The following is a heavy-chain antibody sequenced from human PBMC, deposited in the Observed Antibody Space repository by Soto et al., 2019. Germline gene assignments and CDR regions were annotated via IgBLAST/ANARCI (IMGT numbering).Heavy chain of an antibody. D-gene: IGHD5-18*01. Sequence: QVQLQESGPGLVKPSGTVSLTCGVSGGSIRSNKWWRWVRQPLGKGLEWIGEIYHSGSTTYNPSLKRRVTISLDKSKNQFILKFNSVTGADTAMYYCARWGDWMQQVLWGQGTLVTVSS. J-gene: IGHJ4*02. V-gene: IGHV4-4*02. CDR3: ARWGDWMQQVL. CDR1: GGSIRSNKW. CDR2: IYHSGST.